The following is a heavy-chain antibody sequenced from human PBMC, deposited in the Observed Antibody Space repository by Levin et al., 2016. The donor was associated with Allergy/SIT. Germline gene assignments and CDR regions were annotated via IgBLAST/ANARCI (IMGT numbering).Heavy chain of an antibody. D-gene: IGHD1-20*01. Sequence: WIRQPPGKGLEWVSYISSSSSYTNYADSVKGRFTISRDNAKNSLYLQMNSLRAEDTAVYYCARVLYNWNHNYFDLWGRGTLVTVSS. CDR3: ARVLYNWNHNYFDL. J-gene: IGHJ2*01. CDR2: ISSSSSYT. V-gene: IGHV3-11*05.